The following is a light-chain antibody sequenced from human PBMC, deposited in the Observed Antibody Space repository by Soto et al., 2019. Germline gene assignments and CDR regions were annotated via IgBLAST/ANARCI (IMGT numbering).Light chain of an antibody. CDR1: QSISSSY. V-gene: IGKV3-20*01. J-gene: IGKJ5*01. CDR3: QQYGSSPRT. Sequence: EIVLRQSPGTLSLSPGERATLSCRASQSISSSYLAWYQQKPGQAPRLLIYGASTRATGIPDRFSGSGSGTDFTLTISRLESEDFAVYYCQQYGSSPRTFGQGTRLEI. CDR2: GAS.